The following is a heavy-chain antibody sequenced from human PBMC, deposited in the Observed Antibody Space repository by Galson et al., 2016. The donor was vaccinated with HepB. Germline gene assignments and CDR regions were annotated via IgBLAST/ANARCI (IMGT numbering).Heavy chain of an antibody. CDR3: ANLGYCSGDCYSVN. CDR2: IYHTGSA. Sequence: VSGGSISSRHWWSWVRQSPGKGLEWIGEIYHTGSANYNPSLKSRVTISVDKSKNHFSLELNSVTAADTAVYYCANLGYCSGDCYSVNWGQGTLVTVSS. CDR1: GGSISSRHW. J-gene: IGHJ4*02. V-gene: IGHV4-4*02. D-gene: IGHD2-21*02.